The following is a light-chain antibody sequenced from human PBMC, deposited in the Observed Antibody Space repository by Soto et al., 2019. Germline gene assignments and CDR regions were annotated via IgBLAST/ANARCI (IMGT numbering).Light chain of an antibody. CDR2: GAS. CDR1: QSISNY. Sequence: DIQMTQSPSSLSASVGDRVTITCRASQSISNYLNWYQQKPGKAPKLLIYGASSLQSGVPSRFSGSGSETYFTLTSTRLQPEDFATYYCQQSSSTPFLGTFGQGTRLEIK. CDR3: QQSSSTPFLGT. V-gene: IGKV1-39*01. J-gene: IGKJ5*01.